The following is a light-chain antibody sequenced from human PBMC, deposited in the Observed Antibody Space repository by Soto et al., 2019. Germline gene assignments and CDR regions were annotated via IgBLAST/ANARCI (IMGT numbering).Light chain of an antibody. CDR2: DNN. Sequence: SVLTQPPSVSAAPGQKVTISCSGSRSNIGRNYVSWYQQLPGTAPRLLIYDNNKRPSGIPDRFSGSKSGTSATLDISGLQTGDEAVYYCGTWDSSLSSGPYVFGPGTKLTVL. CDR3: GTWDSSLSSGPYV. J-gene: IGLJ1*01. CDR1: RSNIGRNY. V-gene: IGLV1-51*01.